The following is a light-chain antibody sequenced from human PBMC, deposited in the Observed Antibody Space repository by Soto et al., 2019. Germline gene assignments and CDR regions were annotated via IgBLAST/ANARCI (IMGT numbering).Light chain of an antibody. Sequence: QSALTQPASVSGSPGQSITISCTGASSDIGGYNSVSWYQQHPGKAPQLIIYDVSYRPSGISRRFSGSKSGNTASLTISGLQAEDEADYYCSSYTTSSTRVFGGGTKLTVL. V-gene: IGLV2-14*01. CDR2: DVS. J-gene: IGLJ2*01. CDR1: SSDIGGYNS. CDR3: SSYTTSSTRV.